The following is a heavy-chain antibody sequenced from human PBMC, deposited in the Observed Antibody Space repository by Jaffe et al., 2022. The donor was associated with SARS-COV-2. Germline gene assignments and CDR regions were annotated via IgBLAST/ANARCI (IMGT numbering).Heavy chain of an antibody. CDR2: ISGSGGTT. CDR1: GFTFSNYV. V-gene: IGHV3-23*01. CDR3: AKVRSTNYYAFDY. J-gene: IGHJ4*02. Sequence: EVQVLESGGGLVQPGGSLRLSCAASGFTFSNYVMSWVRQAPGKGLEWVSGISGSGGTTYYADSVKGRFTISRDNSKNTLHLQMNSLRDEDTAVYYCAKVRSTNYYAFDYWGQGTLVTVSS. D-gene: IGHD2-8*01.